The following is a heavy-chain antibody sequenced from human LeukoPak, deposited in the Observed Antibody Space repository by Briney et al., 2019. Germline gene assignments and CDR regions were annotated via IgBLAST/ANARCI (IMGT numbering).Heavy chain of an antibody. CDR3: ARAGDCSSISCYPLVDY. D-gene: IGHD2-2*01. J-gene: IGHJ4*02. Sequence: SETLSLTCAVYGGSFSGYYWSWIRQPPGKGLEWIGEINHSGSTNYNPSLKSRVTISVDTSKNQFSLKLSSVTAADTAVYYCARAGDCSSISCYPLVDYWGQGTLVTVSS. CDR1: GGSFSGYY. V-gene: IGHV4-34*01. CDR2: INHSGST.